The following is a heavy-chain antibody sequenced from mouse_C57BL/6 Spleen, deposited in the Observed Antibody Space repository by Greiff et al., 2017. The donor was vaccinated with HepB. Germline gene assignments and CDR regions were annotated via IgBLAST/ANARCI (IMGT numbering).Heavy chain of an antibody. D-gene: IGHD1-1*01. Sequence: EVKLVESGGGLVQPGGSLSLSCAASGFTFTDYYMSWVRQPPGKALEWLGFIRNKANGYTTEYSASVKGRFTISRDNSQSILYLQMNALRAEDSATYYCARYLGYYGSSFYAMDYWGQGTSVTVSS. CDR1: GFTFTDYY. CDR3: ARYLGYYGSSFYAMDY. J-gene: IGHJ4*01. CDR2: IRNKANGYTT. V-gene: IGHV7-3*01.